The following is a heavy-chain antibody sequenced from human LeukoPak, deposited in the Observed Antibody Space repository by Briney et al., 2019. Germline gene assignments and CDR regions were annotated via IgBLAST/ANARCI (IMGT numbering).Heavy chain of an antibody. D-gene: IGHD5-24*01. V-gene: IGHV3-23*01. J-gene: IGHJ4*02. CDR3: AKSLGVGGYTRYKGFDQ. CDR1: GFTFSSYA. CDR2: ISNSDGST. Sequence: GESLRLSCAASGFTFSSYAMNWVRQAPGKGLEWVSSISNSDGSTYYADFAKGRFTISRDNSKNTLHLQMNSLRAEDTAVYYCAKSLGVGGYTRYKGFDQWGQGTLVTVSS.